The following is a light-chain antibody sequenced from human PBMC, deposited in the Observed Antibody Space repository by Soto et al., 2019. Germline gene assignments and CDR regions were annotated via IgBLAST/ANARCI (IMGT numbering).Light chain of an antibody. CDR3: QQYFEWPSMT. V-gene: IGKV3-15*01. Sequence: EVVMTQSPATLSVSPGERATLSCRASETVATNLAWYQQKPGQAPRLLISGASTRAAGVSDRFRGSGSGTEVTLPISSMRSEDSAIYYCQQYFEWPSMTFGQGTKVEI. CDR1: ETVATN. J-gene: IGKJ1*01. CDR2: GAS.